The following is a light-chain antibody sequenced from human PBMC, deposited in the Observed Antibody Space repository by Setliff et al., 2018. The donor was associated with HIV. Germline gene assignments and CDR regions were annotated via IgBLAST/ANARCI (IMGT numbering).Light chain of an antibody. CDR2: DVN. CDR1: ATDVGNYES. CDR3: CSYVSGDTWI. Sequence: QSALAQPASVYGSPGQSITISCTGNATDVGNYESVSWYQHHPGEVPKLIIYDVNKRPSGISNRFSGSKTGNSASLTISGLHTEDEADYYCCSYVSGDTWIFGGGTK. J-gene: IGLJ2*01. V-gene: IGLV2-23*02.